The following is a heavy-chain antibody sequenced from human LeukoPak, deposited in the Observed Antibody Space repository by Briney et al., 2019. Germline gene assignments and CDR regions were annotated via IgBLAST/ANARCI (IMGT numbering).Heavy chain of an antibody. J-gene: IGHJ4*02. CDR3: AIVAGWELQDYDY. Sequence: GGSLRLSCAASGFTFSSYGMHWVRQAPGKGLEWVAVISYDGSNKYYADSVKGRFTISRDNSKNTLYLQMNSLRAEDTAVYYCAIVAGWELQDYDYWGQGTLVTVSS. D-gene: IGHD1-26*01. CDR2: ISYDGSNK. V-gene: IGHV3-30*03. CDR1: GFTFSSYG.